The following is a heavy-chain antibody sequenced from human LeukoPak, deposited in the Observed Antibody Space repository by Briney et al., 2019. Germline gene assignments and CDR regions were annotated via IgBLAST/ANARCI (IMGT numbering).Heavy chain of an antibody. CDR1: GYPLTGFC. V-gene: IGHV1-2*04. D-gene: IGHD1-26*01. CDR3: ARAMAGGTYSLILAH. Sequence: ASVKVSCKASGYPLTGFCIHWVRQAPGQGLEWMGWINPHSGDTTSTEKFKGWVSMSRDTTIDTAYMELSSLKSDDTAVYFCARAMAGGTYSLILAHWGQGTLVTVSS. J-gene: IGHJ4*02. CDR2: INPHSGDT.